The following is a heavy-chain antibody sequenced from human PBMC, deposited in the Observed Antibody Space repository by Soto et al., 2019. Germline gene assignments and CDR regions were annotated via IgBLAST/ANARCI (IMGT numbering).Heavy chain of an antibody. J-gene: IGHJ4*02. CDR3: AGVPTRERNYFDY. V-gene: IGHV1-69*13. D-gene: IGHD1-26*01. Sequence: GASVKVSCKASGGTFSSYSISWVRQAPGQGLEWMGGIIPIFGTANYAQKFQGRVTITADESTSTAYMELSSLRSEDTAVYYCAGVPTRERNYFDYWGQGTLVTAPQ. CDR2: IIPIFGTA. CDR1: GGTFSSYS.